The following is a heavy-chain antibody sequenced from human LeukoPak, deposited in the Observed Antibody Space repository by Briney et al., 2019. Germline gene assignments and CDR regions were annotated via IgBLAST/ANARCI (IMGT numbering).Heavy chain of an antibody. D-gene: IGHD2/OR15-2a*01. J-gene: IGHJ4*02. CDR2: ISYDESTK. Sequence: GGSLRLSCAASGFTFSSHAMHWVRRAPGKGLEWVSFISYDESTKTYADSVKGRFTTSRDISLHLQMNSLRVEDTAVYYCVRNNNNDYWGQGTLVTVSS. V-gene: IGHV3-30*02. CDR3: VRNNNNDY. CDR1: GFTFSSHA.